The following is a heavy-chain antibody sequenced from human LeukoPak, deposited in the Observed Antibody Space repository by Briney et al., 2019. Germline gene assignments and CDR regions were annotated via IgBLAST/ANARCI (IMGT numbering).Heavy chain of an antibody. CDR2: IGTAGDT. D-gene: IGHD4-23*01. V-gene: IGHV3-13*04. J-gene: IGHJ4*02. Sequence: PGGSLRLSCAASGFTFSSYDMHWVRQATGKGLEWVSAIGTAGDTYYPGSVKGRFTISRENAKNSLYPQMNSLRAGDTAVYYCAREDYGGATDYWGQGTLVTVSS. CDR1: GFTFSSYD. CDR3: AREDYGGATDY.